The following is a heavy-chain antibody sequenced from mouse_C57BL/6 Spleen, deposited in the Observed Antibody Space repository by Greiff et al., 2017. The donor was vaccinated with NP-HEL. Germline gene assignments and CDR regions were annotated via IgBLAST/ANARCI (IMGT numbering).Heavy chain of an antibody. CDR2: INPNNGGT. J-gene: IGHJ2*01. D-gene: IGHD1-1*01. Sequence: EVQLQQSGPELVKPGASVKIPCKASGYTFTDYNMDWVKQSHGKSLEWIGDINPNNGGTIYNQKFKGKATLTVDKSSSTAYMELRSLTSEDTAVYYCVRLSDYYGSSYDYFDYWGQGTTLTVSS. V-gene: IGHV1-18*01. CDR3: VRLSDYYGSSYDYFDY. CDR1: GYTFTDYN.